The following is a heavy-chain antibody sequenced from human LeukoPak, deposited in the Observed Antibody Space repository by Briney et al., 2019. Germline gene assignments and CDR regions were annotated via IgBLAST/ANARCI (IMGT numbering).Heavy chain of an antibody. Sequence: GGSLRLSCAASGFTFSSYSMNWVRQAPGKGLEWVSSISSSSSYIYYADSVKGRFTIPRDNAKNSLYLQMNSLRAEDTAVYYCARDRQKSSGYYHTSDYGMDVWGQGATVTVSS. CDR1: GFTFSSYS. J-gene: IGHJ6*02. CDR3: ARDRQKSSGYYHTSDYGMDV. V-gene: IGHV3-21*01. D-gene: IGHD3-22*01. CDR2: ISSSSSYI.